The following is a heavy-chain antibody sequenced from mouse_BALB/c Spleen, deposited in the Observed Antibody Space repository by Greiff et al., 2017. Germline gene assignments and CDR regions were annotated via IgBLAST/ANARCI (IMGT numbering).Heavy chain of an antibody. Sequence: EVKVVESGGGLVKPGGSLKLSCAASGFAFSSYDMSWVRQTPEKRLEWVAYISSGGGSTYYPDTVKGRFTISRDNAKNTLYLQMSSLKSEDTAMYYCARHRYYGSSYEFAYWGQGTLVTVSA. V-gene: IGHV5-12-1*01. D-gene: IGHD1-1*01. CDR1: GFAFSSYD. CDR3: ARHRYYGSSYEFAY. CDR2: ISSGGGST. J-gene: IGHJ3*01.